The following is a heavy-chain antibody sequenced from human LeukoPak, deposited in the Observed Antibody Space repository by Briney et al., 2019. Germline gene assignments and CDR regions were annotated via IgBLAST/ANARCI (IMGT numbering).Heavy chain of an antibody. CDR3: AKGCRYCSGGSTAY. J-gene: IGHJ4*02. CDR2: ISGSGGST. V-gene: IGHV3-23*01. Sequence: GGSLRLSCAASGFTFSTYGMSWVRQAPGKGLEWVSAISGSGGSTYYADSVKGRFTISRDNSKNTLYLQMNSLRAEDTAVYYCAKGCRYCSGGSTAYWGQGTLVTVSS. CDR1: GFTFSTYG. D-gene: IGHD2-15*01.